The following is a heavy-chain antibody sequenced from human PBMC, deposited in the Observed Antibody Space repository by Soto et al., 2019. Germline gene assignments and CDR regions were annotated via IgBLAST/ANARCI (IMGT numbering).Heavy chain of an antibody. Sequence: PGGALRLSCRSSGVTLDDYAMSWVRQAPGKGLEWVGFIRSKAYGGTTEYAASVKGRFTISRDDSKSFAYLQMNSLKTEDTAVYFCARDGDYFVSGTYGYLDYWGLGTLVTVSS. D-gene: IGHD3-10*01. CDR2: IRSKAYGGTT. J-gene: IGHJ4*02. V-gene: IGHV3-49*04. CDR1: GVTLDDYA. CDR3: ARDGDYFVSGTYGYLDY.